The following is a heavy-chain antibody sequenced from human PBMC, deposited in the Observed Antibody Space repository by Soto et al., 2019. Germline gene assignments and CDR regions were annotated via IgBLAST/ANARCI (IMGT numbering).Heavy chain of an antibody. V-gene: IGHV3-23*01. J-gene: IGHJ4*02. D-gene: IGHD3-3*01. CDR1: GFTFSSYA. CDR3: AKTDYDFWSGYYPPADY. Sequence: EVQLLESGGGLVQPGGSLRLSCAASGFTFSSYAMSWVRQAPGKGLEWVSAISGSGGSTYYADSVKGRFTISRDNSKNTLYLQMNSLRAEDTAVYYCAKTDYDFWSGYYPPADYWGQGTLVTVSS. CDR2: ISGSGGST.